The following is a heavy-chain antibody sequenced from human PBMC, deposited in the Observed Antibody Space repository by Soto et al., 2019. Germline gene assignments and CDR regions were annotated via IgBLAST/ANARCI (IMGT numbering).Heavy chain of an antibody. V-gene: IGHV5-51*01. Sequence: LKISCKGSGYSFTSYWIGWVRQMPGKGLEWMGIIYPGDSDTRYSPSFQGQVTISADKSISTAYLQWSSLKASDTAMYYCARSQHYVWGSYRYTGGFDYWGQGTLVTVSS. CDR3: ARSQHYVWGSYRYTGGFDY. J-gene: IGHJ4*02. CDR1: GYSFTSYW. D-gene: IGHD3-16*02. CDR2: IYPGDSDT.